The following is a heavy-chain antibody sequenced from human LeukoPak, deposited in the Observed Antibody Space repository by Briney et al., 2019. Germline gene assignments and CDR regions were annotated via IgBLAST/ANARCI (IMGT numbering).Heavy chain of an antibody. J-gene: IGHJ4*02. D-gene: IGHD3-3*01. CDR3: ATANYDHWSGYLI. Sequence: PSETLSLTCTVSGGSISSSSYYWGWIRQPPGKGLEWIGSIYYSGSTYYNPSLKSRVTMSVDTSKNQFSLRLSSVTAADTAVYYCATANYDHWSGYLIWGQGTLVTVSS. CDR2: IYYSGST. CDR1: GGSISSSSYY. V-gene: IGHV4-39*07.